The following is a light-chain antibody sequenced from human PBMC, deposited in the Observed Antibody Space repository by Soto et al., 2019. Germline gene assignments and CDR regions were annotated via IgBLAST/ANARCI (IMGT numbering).Light chain of an antibody. Sequence: QAVLTQPPSVSEAPGQRVTISCTGSSFNIGAGYDVHWYRQLPGTAPRLLMYGVDNRPSGVPDRFSGSKSGTSVSLAITGLQAEDEADYYCQSYDTSLRGWVFGGGTTLTVL. CDR2: GVD. J-gene: IGLJ3*02. CDR1: SFNIGAGYD. CDR3: QSYDTSLRGWV. V-gene: IGLV1-40*01.